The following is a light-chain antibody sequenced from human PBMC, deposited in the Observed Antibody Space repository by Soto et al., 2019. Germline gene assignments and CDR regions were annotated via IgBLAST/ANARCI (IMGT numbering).Light chain of an antibody. CDR3: CSFAGSSTWV. V-gene: IGLV2-23*01. CDR1: SSDVGRYNL. J-gene: IGLJ3*02. CDR2: EGT. Sequence: QSALTQPASVSGSPGQSITISCTGTSSDVGRYNLVSWYQQHPGKAPRLIIYEGTKRPSGVSNRFSGSKSGNTASLTVSGLQAEDEADYYCCSFAGSSTWVFGGGTQLTVL.